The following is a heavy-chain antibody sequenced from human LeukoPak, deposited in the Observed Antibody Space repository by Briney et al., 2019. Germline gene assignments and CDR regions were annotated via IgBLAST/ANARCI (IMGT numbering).Heavy chain of an antibody. CDR2: ISYDGSNK. J-gene: IGHJ4*02. V-gene: IGHV3-30*18. D-gene: IGHD3-22*01. CDR3: AKSITMIVVVTPDY. Sequence: GRSLRLSCAASGFTFSSYGMHWVRQAPGKGLEWVAVISYDGSNKYYADSVKGRFTISRDNSKNTLCLQMNSLRAEDTAVYYCAKSITMIVVVTPDYWGQGTLVTVSS. CDR1: GFTFSSYG.